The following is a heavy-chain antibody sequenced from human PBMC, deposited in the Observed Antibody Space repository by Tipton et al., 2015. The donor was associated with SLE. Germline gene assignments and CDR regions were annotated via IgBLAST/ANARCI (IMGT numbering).Heavy chain of an antibody. Sequence: LRLSCTVSGGSINSYYWSWIRQPPGKGLEWIGYIYYSGSTNYNPSLKSRVTISVDTSKDQFSLRLNSVTAADTAVYYCARGAYTNYYYYMDVWGKGTTVTVSS. V-gene: IGHV4-59*13. J-gene: IGHJ6*03. CDR1: GGSINSYY. CDR2: IYYSGST. CDR3: ARGAYTNYYYYMDV. D-gene: IGHD4-11*01.